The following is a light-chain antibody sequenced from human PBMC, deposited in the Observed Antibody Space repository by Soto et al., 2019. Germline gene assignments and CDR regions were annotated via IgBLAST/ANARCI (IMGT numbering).Light chain of an antibody. J-gene: IGLJ1*01. CDR2: EDN. CDR3: CSYAGRSTYV. CDR1: SSDVGGYEF. Sequence: QSALTQPASVSGSPGQSITISCTGTSSDVGGYEFVSWYQQHPGKAPKLIIYEDNKRPSGISNRFSGSKSDNTASLTISGLQADDEADYSCCSYAGRSTYVFGTGTKVTVL. V-gene: IGLV2-23*01.